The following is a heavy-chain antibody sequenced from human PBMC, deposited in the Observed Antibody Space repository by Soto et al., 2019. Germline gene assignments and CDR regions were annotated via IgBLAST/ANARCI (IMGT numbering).Heavy chain of an antibody. J-gene: IGHJ6*02. CDR2: IIPIFGTA. D-gene: IGHD3-22*01. CDR3: ASPYYYDSSGPRGYYYGMDV. Sequence: GPSVKVSCKASGGTFSSYAISWVRQAPGQGLEWMGGIIPIFGTANYAQKFQGRVTITADESTSTAYMELSSLRSEDTAVYYCASPYYYDSSGPRGYYYGMDVWGQGTTVTVSS. CDR1: GGTFSSYA. V-gene: IGHV1-69*13.